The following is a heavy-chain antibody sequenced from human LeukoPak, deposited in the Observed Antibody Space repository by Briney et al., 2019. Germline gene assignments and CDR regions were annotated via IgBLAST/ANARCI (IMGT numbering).Heavy chain of an antibody. D-gene: IGHD6-13*01. Sequence: GASVKVSCKXSGYTFTGYYMHWVRQAPGQGLEWMGRINPNSGGTNYAQKFQGRVTMTRDTSISTAYMELSRLRSDDTAVYYCARDIGSSSWYLDYWGQGTLVTVSS. CDR1: GYTFTGYY. CDR2: INPNSGGT. J-gene: IGHJ4*02. V-gene: IGHV1-2*06. CDR3: ARDIGSSSWYLDY.